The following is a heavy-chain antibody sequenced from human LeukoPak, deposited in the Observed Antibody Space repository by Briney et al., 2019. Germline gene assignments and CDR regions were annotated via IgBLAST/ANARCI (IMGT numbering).Heavy chain of an antibody. J-gene: IGHJ4*02. CDR3: ARYRASRWYEDFDY. D-gene: IGHD6-19*01. CDR2: ISDSGGAT. CDR1: GFTFNNFA. Sequence: GGSLRLSCVGSGFTFNNFAMAWVRQALGKGLEWVSGISDSGGATSYADSVKGRFTISRDTSKNTLHLQMNSLRAEDTAVYYCARYRASRWYEDFDYWGQGTLVTV. V-gene: IGHV3-23*01.